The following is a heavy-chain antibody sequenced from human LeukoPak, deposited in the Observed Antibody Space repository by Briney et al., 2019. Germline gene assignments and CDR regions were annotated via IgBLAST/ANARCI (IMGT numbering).Heavy chain of an antibody. J-gene: IGHJ4*02. Sequence: PSETLSLTCAVYGGSFSGYYWSWIRQPPGKGLEWIGEINHSGSTNYNPSLKSRVTISVDTSKNQFSLKLSSVTAADTAVYYCARGPRNFYYFDYWGQGTLVTVSS. CDR1: GGSFSGYY. V-gene: IGHV4-34*01. D-gene: IGHD4-11*01. CDR3: ARGPRNFYYFDY. CDR2: INHSGST.